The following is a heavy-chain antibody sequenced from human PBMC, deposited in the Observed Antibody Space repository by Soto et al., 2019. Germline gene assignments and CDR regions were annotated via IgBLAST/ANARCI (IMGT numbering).Heavy chain of an antibody. CDR2: ISGSGGST. J-gene: IGHJ1*01. CDR3: AKDRAVAAPVPDYFQH. V-gene: IGHV3-23*01. D-gene: IGHD6-19*01. Sequence: GGSLRLSCAASGFTFSSYAMSWVRQAPGKGLEWVSAISGSGGSTYYADSVKGRFTISRDNSKNTLYLQMNSLRAEDTAVYYCAKDRAVAAPVPDYFQHWGQGTLVTVSS. CDR1: GFTFSSYA.